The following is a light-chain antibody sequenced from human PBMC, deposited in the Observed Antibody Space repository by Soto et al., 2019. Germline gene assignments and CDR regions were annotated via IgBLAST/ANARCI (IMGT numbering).Light chain of an antibody. V-gene: IGKV3-15*01. Sequence: EIVMTQSPATLSVYPGERATLSCRARQSIGSNLSWYQQKPGQTHRLLFYGTSIRPAGIPARVSSSGSGTELTLTIRSLESEDVEVNYCQHSNNWAHTFGGGTKVEIK. CDR1: QSIGSN. CDR2: GTS. J-gene: IGKJ4*01. CDR3: QHSNNWAHT.